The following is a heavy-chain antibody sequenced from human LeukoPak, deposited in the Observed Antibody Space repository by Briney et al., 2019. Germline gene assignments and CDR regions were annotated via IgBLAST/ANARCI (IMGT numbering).Heavy chain of an antibody. CDR3: ARSLTETYYDILTGPDY. D-gene: IGHD3-9*01. V-gene: IGHV3-21*01. Sequence: GGSLRLSYAASGFTFSSYSMNWVRQAPGKGLEWVSSISSSSSYIYYADSVKGRFTISRDNAKNSLYLQMNSLRAEDTAVYYCARSLTETYYDILTGPDYRGQGTLVTVSS. CDR1: GFTFSSYS. J-gene: IGHJ4*02. CDR2: ISSSSSYI.